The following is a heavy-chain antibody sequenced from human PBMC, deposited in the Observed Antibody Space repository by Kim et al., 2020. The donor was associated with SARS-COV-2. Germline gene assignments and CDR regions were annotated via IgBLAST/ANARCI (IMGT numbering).Heavy chain of an antibody. J-gene: IGHJ6*02. CDR2: IIPILGIA. V-gene: IGHV1-69*04. CDR3: AREKADTAMAHVYYYYGMDV. Sequence: SVKVSCKASGGTFSSYAISWVRQAPGQGLEWMGRIIPILGIANYAQKFQGRVTITADKSTSTAYMELSSLRSEDTAVYYCAREKADTAMAHVYYYYGMDVWGQGTTVTVSS. CDR1: GGTFSSYA. D-gene: IGHD5-18*01.